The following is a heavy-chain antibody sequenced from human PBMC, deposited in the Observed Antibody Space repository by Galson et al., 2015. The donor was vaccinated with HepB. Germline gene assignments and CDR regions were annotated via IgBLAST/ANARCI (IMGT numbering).Heavy chain of an antibody. Sequence: SLRLSCAASGFTFSNAWMSWVRQAPGKGLEWVGRIKSKTDGGTTDYAAPVKGRFTISRDDSKNTLYLQMNSLKTEDTAVYYCVAAIYYDSSGYVSPFDYWGQGTLVTVSS. CDR3: VAAIYYDSSGYVSPFDY. D-gene: IGHD3-22*01. J-gene: IGHJ4*02. V-gene: IGHV3-15*01. CDR1: GFTFSNAW. CDR2: IKSKTDGGTT.